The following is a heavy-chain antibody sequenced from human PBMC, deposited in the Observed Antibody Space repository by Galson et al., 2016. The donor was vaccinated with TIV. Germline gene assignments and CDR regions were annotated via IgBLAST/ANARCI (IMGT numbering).Heavy chain of an antibody. CDR3: ARELGEAASENYYPGFDC. CDR1: GFTVSSNF. CDR2: IYSDGRT. D-gene: IGHD3-22*01. V-gene: IGHV3-53*01. Sequence: SLRLSCAASGFTVSSNFMSWVRQAPGKGLEWISIIYSDGRTYYTESVKGRFTISRDDSRNTLYLQMNALRAEDTAIYYCARELGEAASENYYPGFDCWGQGTLGTVSS. J-gene: IGHJ4*02.